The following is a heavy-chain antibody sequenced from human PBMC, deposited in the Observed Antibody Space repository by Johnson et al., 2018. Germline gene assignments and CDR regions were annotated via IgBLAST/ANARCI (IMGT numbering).Heavy chain of an antibody. CDR1: GDSVSSNSAA. CDR2: TYYRSKWYK. CDR3: ARVPYDSSGYYANDAFDI. D-gene: IGHD3-22*01. Sequence: QVQLQQSGPGLVKPSQTLSLTCAISGDSVSSNSAAWSWIRQSPSRGLEWLGRTYYRSKWYKDYAVSVKSRITINPDTSKNQFSLHLNSVTPGDTAVYYCARVPYDSSGYYANDAFDIWGQGTMVTVSS. V-gene: IGHV6-1*01. J-gene: IGHJ3*02.